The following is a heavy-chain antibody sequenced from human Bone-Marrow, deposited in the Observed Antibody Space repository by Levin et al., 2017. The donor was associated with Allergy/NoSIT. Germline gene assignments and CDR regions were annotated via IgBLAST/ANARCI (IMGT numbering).Heavy chain of an antibody. J-gene: IGHJ4*02. CDR1: GFPVSSNY. CDR2: LYAGGAA. CDR3: ARGRYGDFDR. Sequence: LSLTCAASGFPVSSNYMTWVRQAPGKGLEWVSILYAGGAAHYADSVKGRFNIFKDDSKDTLYLQMNNLRADDTAVYYCARGRYGDFDRWGQGTLVTVSS. D-gene: IGHD4-17*01. V-gene: IGHV3-53*01.